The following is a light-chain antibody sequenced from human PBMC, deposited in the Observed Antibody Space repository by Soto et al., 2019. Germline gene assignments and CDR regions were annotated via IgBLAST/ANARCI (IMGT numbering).Light chain of an antibody. CDR1: QNVRSN. CDR3: QQYNNWPRT. CDR2: GAS. Sequence: EIVMTQSPATLSVSPGERATLSCRASQNVRSNLAWYQQKPGQAPRLLIYGASTRATCIPARFSGRGSGTEFTLTISSLQAEDFAVYYFQQYNNWPRTFGQGTKVDIK. J-gene: IGKJ1*01. V-gene: IGKV3-15*01.